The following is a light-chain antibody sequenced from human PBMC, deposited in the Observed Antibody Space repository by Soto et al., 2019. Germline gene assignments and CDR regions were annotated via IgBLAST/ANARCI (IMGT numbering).Light chain of an antibody. CDR2: GVS. CDR3: SSYVTGNTWV. V-gene: IGLV2-14*01. J-gene: IGLJ3*02. Sequence: QSVLTQPASVSGSPGRSITISCTGTSVDVGSYNFVSWYQQHPGKAPKLMISGVSNRPSGVSSRFSGSKSGNTASLTISGLQAEDEADYYCSSYVTGNTWVLGGGTKLTV. CDR1: SVDVGSYNF.